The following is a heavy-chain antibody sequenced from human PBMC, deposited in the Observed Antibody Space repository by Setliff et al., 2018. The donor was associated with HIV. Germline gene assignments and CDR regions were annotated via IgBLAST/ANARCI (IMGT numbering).Heavy chain of an antibody. Sequence: ASVKVSCKASGYTFTSYDINWVRQATGQGLEWMGWIRVYNGHTTYGQKFQGRVTMTTDTSTNTAYMELRNLTSDDTAIYFCARGPAPLHTPDFWGQGTLVTVSS. CDR1: GYTFTSYD. J-gene: IGHJ4*02. CDR3: ARGPAPLHTPDF. D-gene: IGHD2-15*01. CDR2: IRVYNGHT. V-gene: IGHV1-18*01.